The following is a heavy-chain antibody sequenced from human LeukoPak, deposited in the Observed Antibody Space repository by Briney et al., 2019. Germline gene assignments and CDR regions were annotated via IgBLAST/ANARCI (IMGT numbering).Heavy chain of an antibody. Sequence: SETLSLTCTVSSSSFSSYYWNWIRQPPGKGLEWIGYSYCSGSTIYNPSLKSRVTISVDTSKNQFSLKLSSVTAADTAVYYCARASSYAFWRTGFFDTWGQGTMVTVSS. V-gene: IGHV4-59*01. J-gene: IGHJ3*02. D-gene: IGHD3-3*01. CDR3: ARASSYAFWRTGFFDT. CDR2: SYCSGST. CDR1: SSSFSSYY.